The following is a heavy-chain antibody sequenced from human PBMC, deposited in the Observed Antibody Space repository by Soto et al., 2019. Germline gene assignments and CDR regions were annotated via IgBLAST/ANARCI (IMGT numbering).Heavy chain of an antibody. J-gene: IGHJ4*02. CDR1: GGSISSGDYY. CDR3: ARVVKYTYEDGGCDY. V-gene: IGHV4-30-4*01. Sequence: QVQLQESGPGLVKPSQTLPLTCTVSGGSISSGDYYWSWIRQPPGKGLEWIGYIYHSGSTYYNPSLKSRVTIAVDTSKNQCSLRLSSVTAADTAVYYCARVVKYTYEDGGCDYWGQGTLVTVSS. CDR2: IYHSGST. D-gene: IGHD5-18*01.